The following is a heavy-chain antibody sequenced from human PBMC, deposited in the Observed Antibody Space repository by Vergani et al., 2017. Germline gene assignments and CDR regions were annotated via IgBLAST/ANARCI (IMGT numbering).Heavy chain of an antibody. D-gene: IGHD3-16*01. J-gene: IGHJ4*02. CDR1: GFTLSNYD. CDR3: ANHFRGWGIDY. Sequence: QVQLVESGGGVVQRGGSLRLSCATSGFTLSNYDMQWIRQGPGKGLEFVAFIQFDGSNQYYADSVKGRFTLSRDFSKNTLNLQMNSLRTDDTATYYCANHFRGWGIDYWGQGTQVIVSS. CDR2: IQFDGSNQ. V-gene: IGHV3-30*02.